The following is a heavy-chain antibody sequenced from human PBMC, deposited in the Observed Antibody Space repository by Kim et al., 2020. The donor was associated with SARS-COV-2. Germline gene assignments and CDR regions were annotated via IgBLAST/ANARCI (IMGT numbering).Heavy chain of an antibody. Sequence: SETLSPTCTVSGGSISSYYWSWIRQPPGKGLEWIGYIYYSGSTNYNPSLKSRVTISVDTSKNQFSLKLSSVTAADTAVYYCATRNCSSTSCSPHYFDYWGQGTLVTVSS. J-gene: IGHJ4*02. V-gene: IGHV4-59*08. D-gene: IGHD2-2*01. CDR3: ATRNCSSTSCSPHYFDY. CDR1: GGSISSYY. CDR2: IYYSGST.